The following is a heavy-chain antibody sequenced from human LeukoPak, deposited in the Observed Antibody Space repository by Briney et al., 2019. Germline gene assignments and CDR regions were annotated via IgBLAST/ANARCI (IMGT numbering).Heavy chain of an antibody. Sequence: SVKVSCKAFGGTFSSYAIIWVRQAPGQGLECMGGIIPIFGTASYAQKVQGRVTITTDESTSTAYMELSSLRSEDTAVYYCARDLNYYDSSGYLLGLDYWGQGTLVTVSS. V-gene: IGHV1-69*05. D-gene: IGHD3-22*01. J-gene: IGHJ4*02. CDR2: IIPIFGTA. CDR3: ARDLNYYDSSGYLLGLDY. CDR1: GGTFSSYA.